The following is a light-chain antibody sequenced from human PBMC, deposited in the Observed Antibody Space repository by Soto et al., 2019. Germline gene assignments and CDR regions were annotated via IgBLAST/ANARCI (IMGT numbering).Light chain of an antibody. J-gene: IGLJ3*02. CDR1: TGVVTSGHY. Sequence: QTVVTQEPSLTVSPGGTVTLTCASSTGVVTSGHYPYWFQLKPGQAPTTLIYDTSNKYPWTPARFSGSLLGGKAALNLVGAQPEDESDFYCLLFYNGARVFGGGTMLTVL. V-gene: IGLV7-46*02. CDR2: DTS. CDR3: LLFYNGARV.